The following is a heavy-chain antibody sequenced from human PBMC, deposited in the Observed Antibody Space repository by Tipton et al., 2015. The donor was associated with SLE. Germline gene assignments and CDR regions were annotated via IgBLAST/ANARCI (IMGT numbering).Heavy chain of an antibody. V-gene: IGHV4-34*01. CDR2: INHSGST. Sequence: TLSLTCTVSGGSISSYYWSWIRQPPGKGLEWIGEINHSGSTYYNPSLKSRVTISVDTSKNQFSLKLSSVTAADTAVYYCARVGDYYGSGSLLDWGQGTLVTVSS. J-gene: IGHJ4*02. D-gene: IGHD3-10*01. CDR3: ARVGDYYGSGSLLD. CDR1: GGSISSYY.